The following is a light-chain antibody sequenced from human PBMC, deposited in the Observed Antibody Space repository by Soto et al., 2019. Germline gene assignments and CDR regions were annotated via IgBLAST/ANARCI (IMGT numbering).Light chain of an antibody. CDR1: SSDIGDYNY. Sequence: QSALTQPASVSGSPGQSITIPCTGTSSDIGDYNYVSWYQQHPGKAPKLMIYEVSNQPSGVSNRFSGSKSGNTASLTISGLQAEDEAHYYCSSYTNSIAVFGGGTKLTVL. J-gene: IGLJ2*01. CDR3: SSYTNSIAV. CDR2: EVS. V-gene: IGLV2-14*01.